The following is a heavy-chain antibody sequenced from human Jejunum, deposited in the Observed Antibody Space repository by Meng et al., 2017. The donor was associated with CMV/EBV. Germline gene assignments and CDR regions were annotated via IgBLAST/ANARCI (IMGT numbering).Heavy chain of an antibody. J-gene: IGHJ4*02. CDR3: ARAVSGGSLADY. CDR2: IDGDETTT. CDR1: GFTFSPSW. Sequence: AVPGFTFSPSWMPWVRQAPGQGLVWVSRIDGDETTTGYADSVRGRFTISRDNAKNTLYLEMNSLRDDDTGVYYCARAVSGGSLADYWGQGTLVTVSS. D-gene: IGHD6-19*01. V-gene: IGHV3-74*01.